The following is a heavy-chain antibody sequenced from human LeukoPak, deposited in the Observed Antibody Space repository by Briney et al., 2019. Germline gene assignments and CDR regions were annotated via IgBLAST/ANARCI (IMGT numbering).Heavy chain of an antibody. CDR1: GGSISSGGYS. CDR2: IYHSGST. D-gene: IGHD3-10*01. V-gene: IGHV4-30-2*01. Sequence: SETLSLTCAVSGGSISSGGYSWSWIRQPPGKGLEWIGYIYHSGSTYYNPSLKSRVTISVDRSKNQFSLKLSSVTAADTAVYYCARGEYGSGSYYTYYYYGMDVWGKGTTDTVSS. J-gene: IGHJ6*04. CDR3: ARGEYGSGSYYTYYYYGMDV.